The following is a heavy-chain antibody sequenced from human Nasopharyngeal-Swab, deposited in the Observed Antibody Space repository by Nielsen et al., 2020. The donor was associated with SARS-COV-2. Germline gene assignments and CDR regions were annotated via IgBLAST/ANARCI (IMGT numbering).Heavy chain of an antibody. D-gene: IGHD2-21*01. CDR3: AKSMAYFQLSGTYNLDL. Sequence: GSLSLSCAASGFTFNYFGMHWVRQAPGKGLEWVAFISYEGSIRNYIDSVKGRFTVSRDSSKNTVYLQMNSLRPDDTAVYFCAKSMAYFQLSGTYNLDLWGQGTLVTVSS. V-gene: IGHV3-30*18. J-gene: IGHJ4*02. CDR2: ISYEGSIR. CDR1: GFTFNYFG.